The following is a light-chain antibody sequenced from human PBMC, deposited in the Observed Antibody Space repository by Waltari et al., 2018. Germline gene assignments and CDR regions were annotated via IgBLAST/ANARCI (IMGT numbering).Light chain of an antibody. Sequence: QSALTQPPSAAGSPGQSVTISCTGTSRDVGGYNYVSWYQQHQGKAPNLLIYEVNKRPSGVPDLFSGVKSGNTASLTVAGIQVEDVGEYYCSSFAGRDNFGVFGGGTKLTVL. CDR1: SRDVGGYNY. CDR2: EVN. J-gene: IGLJ3*02. V-gene: IGLV2-8*01. CDR3: SSFAGRDNFGV.